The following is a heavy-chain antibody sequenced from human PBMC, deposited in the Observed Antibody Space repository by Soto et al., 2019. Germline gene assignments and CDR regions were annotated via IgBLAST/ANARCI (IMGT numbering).Heavy chain of an antibody. J-gene: IGHJ2*01. V-gene: IGHV3-74*01. Sequence: GGSLRLSCAGSGFTFSGYWMHWVRQAPGKGLVWVSRINSDGSSTSYADSVKGRFTISRDNAKHTLYLQMNSLRAEDTAVYYCCRDTHWYFDLWGRGTLVTVSS. CDR1: GFTFSGYW. CDR3: CRDTHWYFDL. CDR2: INSDGSST.